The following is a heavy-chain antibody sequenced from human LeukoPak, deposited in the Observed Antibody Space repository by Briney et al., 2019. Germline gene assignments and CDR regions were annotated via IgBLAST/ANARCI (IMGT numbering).Heavy chain of an antibody. CDR2: INHSGST. V-gene: IGHV4-34*01. J-gene: IGHJ6*03. D-gene: IGHD4-11*01. CDR1: GFTFSSYW. CDR3: ASLPPLQYDYYYYMDV. Sequence: GSLRLSCAASGFTFSSYWMSWVRQAPGKGLEWIGEINHSGSTNYNPSLKSRVTISVDTSKNQFSLKLSSVTAADTAVYYCASLPPLQYDYYYYMDVWGKGTTVTVSS.